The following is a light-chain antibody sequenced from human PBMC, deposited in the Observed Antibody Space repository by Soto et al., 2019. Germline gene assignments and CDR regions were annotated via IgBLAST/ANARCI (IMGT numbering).Light chain of an antibody. CDR1: SSDVGGYNY. CDR3: SSYTSSSTYV. V-gene: IGLV2-14*01. CDR2: DVS. J-gene: IGLJ1*01. Sequence: QSVLTQPASVTGSPGQSITISCTGTSSDVGGYNYVSWYQQHPGKAPKLMIYDVSNRPSGVSSRFSGSKSGNTASLTISGLQAEDEAEYYCSSYTSSSTYVFGPGTKVTVL.